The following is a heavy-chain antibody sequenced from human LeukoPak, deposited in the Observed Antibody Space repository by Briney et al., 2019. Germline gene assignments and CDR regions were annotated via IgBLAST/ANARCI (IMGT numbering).Heavy chain of an antibody. CDR1: GFTFSSYG. D-gene: IGHD6-13*01. CDR3: ARDLQAAAGMDY. Sequence: PGGSLRLSCAASGFTFSSYGMHWVRQAPGKGLEWVAVIWYDGSNKYYADSVKGRFTISRDNSKNTLYLQMNSLRAEDTAVYYCARDLQAAAGMDYWGQGTLVTVSS. CDR2: IWYDGSNK. J-gene: IGHJ4*02. V-gene: IGHV3-33*08.